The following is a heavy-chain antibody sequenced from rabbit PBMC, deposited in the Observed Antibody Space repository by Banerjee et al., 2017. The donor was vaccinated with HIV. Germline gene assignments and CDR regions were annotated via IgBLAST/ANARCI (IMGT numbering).Heavy chain of an antibody. CDR1: GFDFSTYG. D-gene: IGHD2-1*01. CDR3: ARATRTMLINL. CDR2: ITYGGSA. V-gene: IGHV1S36*01. J-gene: IGHJ4*01. Sequence: QEQLEESGGDLVKPGGTLTLTCTASGFDFSTYGVNWVRQAPGKGLEWIGYITYGGSAYYASWAKGPFTISKTSSTTVTLQMTSLTAADTATYFCARATRTMLINLWGPGTLVTVS.